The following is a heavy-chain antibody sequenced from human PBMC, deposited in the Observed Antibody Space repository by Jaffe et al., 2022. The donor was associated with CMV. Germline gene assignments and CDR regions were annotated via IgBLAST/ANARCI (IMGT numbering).Heavy chain of an antibody. D-gene: IGHD6-13*01. J-gene: IGHJ4*02. CDR2: IWYDGSNK. V-gene: IGHV3-33*08. CDR3: ARDEEMGIAAAGTFDY. Sequence: QVQLVESGGGVVQPGRSLRLSCAASGFTFSSYGMHWVRQAPGKGLEWVAVIWYDGSNKYYADSVKGRFTISRDNSKNTLYLQMNSLRAEDTAVYYCARDEEMGIAAAGTFDYWGQGTLVTVSS. CDR1: GFTFSSYG.